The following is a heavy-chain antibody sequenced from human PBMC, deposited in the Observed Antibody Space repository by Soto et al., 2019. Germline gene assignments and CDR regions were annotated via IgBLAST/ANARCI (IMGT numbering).Heavy chain of an antibody. CDR3: AAVGLWFGEGYYMDV. Sequence: QMQLVQSGPEVKKPGTSVKVSCKASGFTFTSSAMQWVRQARGQRLAWIGWIVVGSGNTNYAQKFQERVTITRDMSTSTAYMELSSLRSEDTAVYYCAAVGLWFGEGYYMDVWGKGTTVTVSS. V-gene: IGHV1-58*02. D-gene: IGHD3-10*01. J-gene: IGHJ6*03. CDR2: IVVGSGNT. CDR1: GFTFTSSA.